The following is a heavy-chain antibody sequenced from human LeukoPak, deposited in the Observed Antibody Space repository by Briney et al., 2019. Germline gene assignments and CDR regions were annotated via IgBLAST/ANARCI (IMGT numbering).Heavy chain of an antibody. J-gene: IGHJ3*02. CDR1: GFTFSSQN. D-gene: IGHD1-14*01. CDR3: AKGSQDSPRTMLDAFDM. CDR2: ISGSGFT. V-gene: IGHV3-23*01. Sequence: QTGGSLRLSCAASGFTFSSQNMNWVRQAPGKGLEWVSSISGSGFTYYPDSVKGRFIISRDSSNNTLFLQMNSLRAEDSALYFCAKGSQDSPRTMLDAFDMWGQGTVVIVSS.